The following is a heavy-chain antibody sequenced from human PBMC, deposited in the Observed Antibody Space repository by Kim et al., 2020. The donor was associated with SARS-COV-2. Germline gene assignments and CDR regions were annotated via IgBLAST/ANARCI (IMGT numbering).Heavy chain of an antibody. CDR3: ARETYCGGDCYSRALDV. J-gene: IGHJ6*02. V-gene: IGHV3-20*04. Sequence: GGSLRLSCAASGFTFDDYGMSWVRQAPGKGLEWVSGINWNGGSTGYADSVKGRFTISRDNAKNSLYLQMNSLRAEDTALYYCARETYCGGDCYSRALDVWGQGTTVTVSS. CDR1: GFTFDDYG. D-gene: IGHD2-21*02. CDR2: INWNGGST.